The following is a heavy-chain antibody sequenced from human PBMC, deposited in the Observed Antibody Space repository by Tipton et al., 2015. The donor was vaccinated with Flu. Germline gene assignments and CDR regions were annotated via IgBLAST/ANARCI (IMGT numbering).Heavy chain of an antibody. CDR3: ARDQFYFNSVSYSQSGLDY. D-gene: IGHD3-10*01. CDR1: GYTFSSYA. CDR2: ISPYSGYT. V-gene: IGHV1-18*01. Sequence: QLVQSGAELERPGASVRVSCKASGYTFSSYAISWVRQAPGQVLEYMGLISPYSGYTNYSQNLQGRVTMTADTSTSTAYMELRSLRSDDTAMYYCARDQFYFNSVSYSQSGLDYWGQGALVTVSS. J-gene: IGHJ4*02.